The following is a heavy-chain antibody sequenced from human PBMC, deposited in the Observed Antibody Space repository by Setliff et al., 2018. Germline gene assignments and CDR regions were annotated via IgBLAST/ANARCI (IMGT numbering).Heavy chain of an antibody. CDR2: IIPILGIA. CDR3: ARDGSWGYYDSSGSGFDY. CDR1: GYTFTNYG. J-gene: IGHJ4*02. Sequence: SVKVSCKASGYTFTNYGITWVRQAPGQGLEWMGWIIPILGIANYAQKFQGRVTITAGKSTSTAYMELSSLRSEDTAVYYCARDGSWGYYDSSGSGFDYWGQGTLVTVS. V-gene: IGHV1-69*10. D-gene: IGHD3-22*01.